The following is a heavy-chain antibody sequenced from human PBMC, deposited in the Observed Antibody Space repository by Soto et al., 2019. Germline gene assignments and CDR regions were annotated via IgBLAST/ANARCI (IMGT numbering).Heavy chain of an antibody. CDR1: GFTFSSYA. D-gene: IGHD6-19*01. V-gene: IGHV3-23*01. J-gene: IGHJ4*02. CDR3: AKGYSSGWYTFDY. Sequence: GGSLRLSCAASGFTFSSYAMSWVRQAPGKGLEWVSGISGSGGSTYYADSVEGRFTISRDNSKNTLHVQMNSLRAEDTAVYYCAKGYSSGWYTFDYWGQGTLVTVSS. CDR2: ISGSGGST.